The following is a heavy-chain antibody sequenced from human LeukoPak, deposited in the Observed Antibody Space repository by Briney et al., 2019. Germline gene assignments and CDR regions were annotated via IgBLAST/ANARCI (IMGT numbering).Heavy chain of an antibody. CDR2: IDPSDSYT. Sequence: GEPLKISFQGSGSRFISYWINWVRQMPGKGLEWMGRIDPSDSYTNYNPSFQGHATISEEKSIRPSFLQWTSLMPSATPIFYCARHTISDYWGQGTQVTVSS. D-gene: IGHD3-10*01. J-gene: IGHJ4*02. CDR1: GSRFISYW. CDR3: ARHTISDY. V-gene: IGHV5-10-1*01.